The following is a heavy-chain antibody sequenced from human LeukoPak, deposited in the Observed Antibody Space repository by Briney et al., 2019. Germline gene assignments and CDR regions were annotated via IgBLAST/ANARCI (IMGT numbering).Heavy chain of an antibody. J-gene: IGHJ4*02. D-gene: IGHD2-21*02. CDR3: ARVVSCGGDCHFNDY. CDR1: GFDFRSYE. V-gene: IGHV3-48*03. Sequence: QPGGSLRLSCAASGFDFRSYEMNWVRQAPGKGLEWVSYIGSTGTTKYYADSVKGRFTISRDNAKNSLYLQMNSLRAEDTAVYYCARVVSCGGDCHFNDYWGQGTLVTVSS. CDR2: IGSTGTTK.